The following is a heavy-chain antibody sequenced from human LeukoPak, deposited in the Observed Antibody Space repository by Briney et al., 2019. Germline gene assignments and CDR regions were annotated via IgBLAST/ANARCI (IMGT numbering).Heavy chain of an antibody. CDR3: ARDVVRGWFDP. CDR1: GFTFNAYN. J-gene: IGHJ5*02. CDR2: INPKSGGA. Sequence: ASVKVSCKASGFTFNAYNIHWVRQAPGQGLEWMGWINPKSGGANYAQKFQGRVTMTWDTSISTAYMELSRLRSDDTAVYYCARDVVRGWFDPWGQGTLVTVSS. D-gene: IGHD2-2*01. V-gene: IGHV1-2*02.